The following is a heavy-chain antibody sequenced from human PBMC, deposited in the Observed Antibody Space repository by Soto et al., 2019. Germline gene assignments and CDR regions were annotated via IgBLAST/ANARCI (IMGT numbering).Heavy chain of an antibody. CDR2: ISAGGGHT. J-gene: IGHJ5*02. CDR1: GFSFSTYA. V-gene: IGHV3-23*01. D-gene: IGHD2-2*01. Sequence: EVQLLESGGGLVQPGGSLRLSCAVSGFSFSTYAMSWVRQAPGKGLAWVSGISAGGGHTYYADSVRGRFTISRDNSKDTLYMQISSLRDEDPAFYYCANLAVYQLVSWFDPWRQGTLVTVSS. CDR3: ANLAVYQLVSWFDP.